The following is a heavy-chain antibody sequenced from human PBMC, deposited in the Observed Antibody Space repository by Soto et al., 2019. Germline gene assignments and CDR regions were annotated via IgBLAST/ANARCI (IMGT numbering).Heavy chain of an antibody. CDR2: LSSGGTT. D-gene: IGHD3-22*01. CDR3: ARALHYFDSSGYLFDY. Sequence: GGSLRLSCVASGLTVSSNYMSWVRQAPGKGLEWVSLLSSGGTTLYADSVQGRFIISRDTSKNTLFLQLNSLRADDSAVYYCARALHYFDSSGYLFDYWGQGILVTVSS. CDR1: GLTVSSNY. V-gene: IGHV3-53*01. J-gene: IGHJ4*02.